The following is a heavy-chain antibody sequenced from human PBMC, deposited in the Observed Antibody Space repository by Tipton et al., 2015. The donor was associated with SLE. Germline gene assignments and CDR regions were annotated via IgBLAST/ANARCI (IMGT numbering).Heavy chain of an antibody. CDR3: ARGSSGHGDDWYFDL. D-gene: IGHD7-27*01. CDR2: INPSVGRT. V-gene: IGHV1-46*01. CDR1: GYTFTANF. Sequence: QLVQSGAEVKKPGASVKLSCKTSGYTFTANFIHWVRQAPGQGLEWMGVINPSVGRTTYAQNFQGRITLTRDTSTSAVYLDLSSLRSEDTAIYYCARGSSGHGDDWYFDLWGRGTLITVSS. J-gene: IGHJ2*01.